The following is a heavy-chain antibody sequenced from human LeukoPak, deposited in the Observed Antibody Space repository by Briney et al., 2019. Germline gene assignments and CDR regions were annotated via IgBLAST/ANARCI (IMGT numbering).Heavy chain of an antibody. J-gene: IGHJ4*02. V-gene: IGHV3-11*01. CDR2: ISSSGSTI. D-gene: IGHD6-13*01. Sequence: PGGSLRLSCAASGFTFSDYYMTWIRQAPGKGLEWVSYISSSGSTIYYADSVKGRFTISRDNAKNSLYLQMNSLRAEDTAMYYCARRMRSSWSSFDYWGRGTLVTVSS. CDR3: ARRMRSSWSSFDY. CDR1: GFTFSDYY.